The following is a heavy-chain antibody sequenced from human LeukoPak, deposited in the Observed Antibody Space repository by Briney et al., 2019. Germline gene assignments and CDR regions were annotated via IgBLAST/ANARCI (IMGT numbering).Heavy chain of an antibody. CDR1: GGTFSSYA. V-gene: IGHV1-69*04. J-gene: IGHJ4*02. Sequence: GASVKVSCTASGGTFSSYAISWVRQAPGQGLEWMGRIIPILGIANYAQRFQGRVTITADKSTSTAYMELSSLRSEDTAVYYCARGGYYGPFDYWGQGTLVTVSS. D-gene: IGHD3-10*01. CDR2: IIPILGIA. CDR3: ARGGYYGPFDY.